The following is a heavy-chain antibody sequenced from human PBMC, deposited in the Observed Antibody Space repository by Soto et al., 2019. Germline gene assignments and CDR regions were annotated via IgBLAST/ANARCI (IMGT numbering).Heavy chain of an antibody. J-gene: IGHJ6*03. Sequence: PGESLKISCKGSGYSFTSYWIGWVRQMPGKGLEWMGIIYPGDSDTRYSPSFQGQVTISADKSISTAYLQWSSLKASDTAVYYCARLNQDGDYYYYYYYMDVWGKGTTVTVSS. D-gene: IGHD4-17*01. V-gene: IGHV5-51*01. CDR1: GYSFTSYW. CDR3: ARLNQDGDYYYYYYYMDV. CDR2: IYPGDSDT.